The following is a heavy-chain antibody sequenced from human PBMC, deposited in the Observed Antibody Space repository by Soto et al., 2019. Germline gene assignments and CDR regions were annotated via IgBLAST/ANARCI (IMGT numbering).Heavy chain of an antibody. Sequence: QVQLVQSGAEVKKPGASVKVSCKTSGYALNSYDITWVRQAPGQGLEWMGWISGHNGDTNYEQKFQGRVTMTTDTSTSTAYMELSSLTSDDTAVYYCARAGADIFSGPFDFWGQGTLVTVSS. CDR2: ISGHNGDT. CDR1: GYALNSYD. J-gene: IGHJ4*02. V-gene: IGHV1-18*04. CDR3: ARAGADIFSGPFDF. D-gene: IGHD5-12*01.